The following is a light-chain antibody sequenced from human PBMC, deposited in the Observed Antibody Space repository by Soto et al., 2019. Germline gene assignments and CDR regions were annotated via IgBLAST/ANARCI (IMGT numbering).Light chain of an antibody. CDR3: HQYNNWPPWT. CDR1: QSVSSN. V-gene: IGKV3-15*01. CDR2: GAS. J-gene: IGKJ1*01. Sequence: ELMITQSPATLSVSPGERATLSCRASQSVSSNLAWYQQKPGQAPRLLIYGASTRATGIPARFSGSGSGTEFTLTISSLQSEDFAVYYCHQYNNWPPWTFGQGTKVDIK.